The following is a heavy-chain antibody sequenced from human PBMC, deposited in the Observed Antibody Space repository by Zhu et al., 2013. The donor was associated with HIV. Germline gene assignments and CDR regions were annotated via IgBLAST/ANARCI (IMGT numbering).Heavy chain of an antibody. CDR1: GGSFSGYY. CDR3: ARGLITMIVDDNWFDP. V-gene: IGHV4-34*01. Sequence: VQLQQWGAGLLKPSETLSLTCAVYGGSFSGYYWSWIRQPPGKGLEWIGEINHSGSTNYNPSLKSRVTISVDTSKTQFSLKLSSVTAADTAVYYCARGLITMIVDDNWFDPWGQGTLVTVSS. J-gene: IGHJ5*02. CDR2: INHSGST. D-gene: IGHD3-22*01.